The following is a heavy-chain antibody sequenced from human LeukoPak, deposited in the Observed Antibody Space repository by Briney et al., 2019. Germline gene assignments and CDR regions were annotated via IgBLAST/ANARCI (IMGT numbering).Heavy chain of an antibody. CDR3: AKDRDYVWGSYRYLDAFDI. CDR2: ISGSGGST. CDR1: GFTFSSYA. V-gene: IGHV3-23*01. J-gene: IGHJ3*02. Sequence: GGSLRLSCAASGFTFSSYAMSWVRQAPGKGLEWVSAISGSGGSTYYADPVKGRFTVSRDNSKNTLYLQMNSLRAEDTAVYYCAKDRDYVWGSYRYLDAFDIWGQGTMVTVSS. D-gene: IGHD3-16*02.